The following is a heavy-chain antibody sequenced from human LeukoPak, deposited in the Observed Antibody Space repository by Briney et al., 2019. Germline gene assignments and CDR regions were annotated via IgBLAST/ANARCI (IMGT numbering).Heavy chain of an antibody. Sequence: GGSLRLSCAASGFTFSTYWMSWVRQAPGKGLEWVANIKQDGIEKYYVDSVKGRFTISRDNAKNSLYLQMNSLRAEDTAVYYCAASYGLNYWGQGALVTVSS. CDR1: GFTFSTYW. CDR2: IKQDGIEK. V-gene: IGHV3-7*01. CDR3: AASYGLNY. D-gene: IGHD3-16*01. J-gene: IGHJ4*02.